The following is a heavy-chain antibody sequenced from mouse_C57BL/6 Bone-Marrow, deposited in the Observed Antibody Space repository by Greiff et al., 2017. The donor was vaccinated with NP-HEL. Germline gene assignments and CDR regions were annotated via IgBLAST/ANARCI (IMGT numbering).Heavy chain of an antibody. V-gene: IGHV1-72*01. CDR2: IDPNSGGT. CDR3: ARGALAYAMDY. J-gene: IGHJ4*01. CDR1: GYTFTSYW. Sequence: QVQLKQPGAELVKPGASVKLSCKASGYTFTSYWMHWVKQRPGRGLEWIGRIDPNSGGTKYNEKFKSKATLTVDKPYSTAYMQLSSLTSDDSAVYYCARGALAYAMDYWGQGTSVTVSS.